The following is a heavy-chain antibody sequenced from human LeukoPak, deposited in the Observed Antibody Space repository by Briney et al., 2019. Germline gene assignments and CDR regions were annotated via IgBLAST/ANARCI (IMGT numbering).Heavy chain of an antibody. J-gene: IGHJ4*02. CDR1: GGSFSGYY. CDR2: INHSGST. V-gene: IGHV4-34*01. Sequence: SETLSLTCAVYGGSFSGYYWSWIRQPPGKGLEWIGEINHSGSTNYNPSLKSRVTISVDTSKNQFSLKLSSATAADTAVYYCARGVPVLRYFDWLSPPAKNYALDYWGQGTLVTVSS. CDR3: ARGVPVLRYFDWLSPPAKNYALDY. D-gene: IGHD3-9*01.